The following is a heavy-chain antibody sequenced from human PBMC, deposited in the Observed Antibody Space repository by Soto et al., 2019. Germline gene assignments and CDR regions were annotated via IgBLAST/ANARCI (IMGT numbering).Heavy chain of an antibody. CDR2: IWYDGSNK. CDR3: ATETSGSPTVFDY. CDR1: GFTFSSYG. J-gene: IGHJ4*02. D-gene: IGHD1-26*01. Sequence: GGSLRLSCAASGFTFSSYGMHWVRQAPGKGLEWVAVIWYDGSNKYYADSVKGRFTISRDNSKNTLYLQMNSLRAEDTAVYYCATETSGSPTVFDYWGQGTLVTVSS. V-gene: IGHV3-33*01.